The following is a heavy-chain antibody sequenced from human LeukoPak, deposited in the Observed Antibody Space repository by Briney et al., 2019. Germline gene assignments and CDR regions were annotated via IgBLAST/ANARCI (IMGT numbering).Heavy chain of an antibody. CDR2: IYYSGST. Sequence: SETLSLTCTVSGGSISSYYWSWIRQPPGKGVEWIGYIYYSGSTNYNPSLKSRVTISVDTSKNQFSLKLSSVTAADTAVYYCARGGVRGMGSWYFDYWGQGTLVTVSS. D-gene: IGHD3-10*01. CDR1: GGSISSYY. CDR3: ARGGVRGMGSWYFDY. V-gene: IGHV4-59*01. J-gene: IGHJ4*02.